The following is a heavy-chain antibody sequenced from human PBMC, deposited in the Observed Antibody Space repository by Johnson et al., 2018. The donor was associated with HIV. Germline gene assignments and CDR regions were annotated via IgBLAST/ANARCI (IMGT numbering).Heavy chain of an antibody. V-gene: IGHV3-20*04. Sequence: VQLVESGGGVVRPGGSLRLSCSASGFTFDDYGINWVRQAPGRGLEWVSGINWNGGSAGYTDSVRGRFTISRDSAQNSVSLQMNSLRAEDTALYYCARDPDVTPGAFDIWGQGTMVTVSS. CDR3: ARDPDVTPGAFDI. CDR2: INWNGGSA. CDR1: GFTFDDYG. J-gene: IGHJ3*02. D-gene: IGHD2-15*01.